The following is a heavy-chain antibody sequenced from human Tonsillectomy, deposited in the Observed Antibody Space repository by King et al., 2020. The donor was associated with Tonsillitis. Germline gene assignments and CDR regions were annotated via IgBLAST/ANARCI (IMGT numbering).Heavy chain of an antibody. CDR3: AKPRGAVADAFDI. D-gene: IGHD6-19*01. J-gene: IGHJ3*02. V-gene: IGHV3-23*04. Sequence: VQLVESGGGLLQPGGSLRLSCAASGFTFSSYAMTWVRQAPGKGLEWVSAISGSGGRTYYADSVIGRFTISRDNSKNTVYLQMNSLRAEETAVYYCAKPRGAVADAFDIWGQGTMVTVSS. CDR2: ISGSGGRT. CDR1: GFTFSSYA.